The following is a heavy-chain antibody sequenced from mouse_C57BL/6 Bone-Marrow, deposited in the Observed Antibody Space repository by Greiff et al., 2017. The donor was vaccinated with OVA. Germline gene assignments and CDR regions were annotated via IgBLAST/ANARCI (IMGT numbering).Heavy chain of an antibody. CDR3: ARWVTYYYGSTSYWYFDV. J-gene: IGHJ1*03. CDR1: GYTFTSYW. D-gene: IGHD1-1*01. V-gene: IGHV1-69*01. Sequence: QVQLQQPGAELVMPGASVKLSCKASGYTFTSYWMHWVKQRPGQGLEWIGEIDPSDSYTNYNQKFKGKSTLTVDKSSSTAYMQLSSLTSEDSAVYYCARWVTYYYGSTSYWYFDVWGTGTTVTVSS. CDR2: IDPSDSYT.